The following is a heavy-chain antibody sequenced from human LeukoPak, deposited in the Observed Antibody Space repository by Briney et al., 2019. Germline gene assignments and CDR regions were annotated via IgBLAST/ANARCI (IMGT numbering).Heavy chain of an antibody. V-gene: IGHV4-4*07. CDR2: IYTSGST. CDR3: ARDVHCSSTSCYILAYFDP. CDR1: GGSISSYY. Sequence: PSETLSLTXTVSGGSISSYYWSWIRQPAGKGLEWIGRIYTSGSTNYNPSLKSRVTMSVDTSKNQFSLKLSSVTAADTAVYYCARDVHCSSTSCYILAYFDPWGQGTLVTVSS. J-gene: IGHJ5*02. D-gene: IGHD2-2*02.